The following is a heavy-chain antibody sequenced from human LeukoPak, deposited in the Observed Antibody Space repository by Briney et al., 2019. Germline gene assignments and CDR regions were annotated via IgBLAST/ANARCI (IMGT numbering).Heavy chain of an antibody. Sequence: QSGGSLRLSCVASGFTFSSSWMSWVRQGPGKGLQWDVSINQDEIHYVDAVRGRFTISRDNAKNSLYLEMNSLAADYTAVYYCVRSHHPGGWFDPWGQGTLVSVSS. V-gene: IGHV3-7*01. J-gene: IGHJ5*02. CDR3: VRSHHPGGWFDP. CDR2: INQDEI. D-gene: IGHD3-10*01. CDR1: GFTFSSSW.